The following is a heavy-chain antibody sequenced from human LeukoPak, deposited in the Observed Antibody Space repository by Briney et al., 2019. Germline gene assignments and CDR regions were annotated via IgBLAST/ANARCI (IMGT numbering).Heavy chain of an antibody. CDR3: ARDGERGELSLYMDY. D-gene: IGHD3-16*02. J-gene: IGHJ4*02. V-gene: IGHV3-21*01. Sequence: GGSLRLSYAASGFTFSSYRMNGVRQAPGKGVGWVSSISSSSTYIYYADFAKGRFIISSDNAKKSLYLQMNSLRAEDTSVYYCARDGERGELSLYMDYWGQGTLVTVSS. CDR1: GFTFSSYR. CDR2: ISSSSTYI.